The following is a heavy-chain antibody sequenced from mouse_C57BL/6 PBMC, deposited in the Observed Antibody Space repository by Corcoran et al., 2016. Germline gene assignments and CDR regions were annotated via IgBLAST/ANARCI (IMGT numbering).Heavy chain of an antibody. CDR1: GCTFTDYY. J-gene: IGHJ3*01. D-gene: IGHD2-1*01. CDR3: ARSGVYYY. CDR2: INPNNGGT. V-gene: IGHV1-26*01. Sequence: EVQLQQSGPELVKPGASVKISCKASGCTFTDYYMNWVKQSHGKSLEWIGDINPNNGGTSYNQKFKGKATLTVDKSSSTAYMELRSLTSEDSAVYYCARSGVYYYWGQGTLVTVSA.